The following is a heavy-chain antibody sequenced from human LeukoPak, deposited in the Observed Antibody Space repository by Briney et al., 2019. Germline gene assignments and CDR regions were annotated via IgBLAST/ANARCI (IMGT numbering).Heavy chain of an antibody. D-gene: IGHD1-26*01. CDR3: AKQGGYSGSYCSFDP. Sequence: QPGGSLLLSCAASGFTFSSYAMSWVRQAPGKGLEWVSAISGSGGSTYYADSVKGRFTISRDNSKNTLYLQMNSLRAEDTAVYYCAKQGGYSGSYCSFDPWGQGTLVTVSS. CDR2: ISGSGGST. CDR1: GFTFSSYA. J-gene: IGHJ5*02. V-gene: IGHV3-23*01.